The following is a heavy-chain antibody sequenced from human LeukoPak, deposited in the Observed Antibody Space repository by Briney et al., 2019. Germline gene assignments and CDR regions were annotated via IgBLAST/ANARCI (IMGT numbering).Heavy chain of an antibody. V-gene: IGHV4-61*02. CDR1: GASVSSSSHY. Sequence: SETLSLTCTVSGASVSSSSHYWTWIRQPAGKGLEWIGRIYRSGSTNYNPSLKSRVTISVDTSKNQFSLQLNSVTPEDTAVYYCARAPRDYGSGSSIDYWGQGTLVTVSS. CDR2: IYRSGST. J-gene: IGHJ4*02. CDR3: ARAPRDYGSGSSIDY. D-gene: IGHD3-10*01.